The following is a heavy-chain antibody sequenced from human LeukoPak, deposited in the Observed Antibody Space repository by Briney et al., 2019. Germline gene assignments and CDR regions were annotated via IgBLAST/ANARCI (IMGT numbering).Heavy chain of an antibody. CDR3: AKRGVVIRVILVGFHKEAYYFDS. Sequence: GGSLRLSCAVSGITLSSYGMSWVRQAPGKGLEWVAGISDSGGSTNYADSVKGRFTISRDDPKNTLYLQMNSLRAEDTAVYFCAKRGVVIRVILVGFHKEAYYFDSWGQGALVTVSS. D-gene: IGHD3-22*01. J-gene: IGHJ4*02. CDR2: ISDSGGST. CDR1: GITLSSYG. V-gene: IGHV3-23*01.